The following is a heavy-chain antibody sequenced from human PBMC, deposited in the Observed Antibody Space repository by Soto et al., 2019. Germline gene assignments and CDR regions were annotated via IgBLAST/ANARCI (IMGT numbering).Heavy chain of an antibody. V-gene: IGHV4-30-4*01. CDR1: GGSISSYY. CDR2: IYYSGST. J-gene: IGHJ4*02. D-gene: IGHD3-10*01. CDR3: ARVEVRGVRIDY. Sequence: TSETLSLTCTVSGGSISSYYWSWIRQPPGKGLEWIGYIYYSGSTYYNPSLKSRVTISVDTSKNQFSLKLSSVTAADTAVYYCARVEVRGVRIDYWGQGTLVTVSS.